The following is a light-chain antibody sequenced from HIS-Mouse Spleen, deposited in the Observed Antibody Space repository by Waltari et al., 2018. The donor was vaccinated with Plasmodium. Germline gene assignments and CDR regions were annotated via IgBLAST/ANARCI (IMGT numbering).Light chain of an antibody. CDR3: YSTDSSGNHRV. CDR2: EDS. V-gene: IGLV3-10*01. CDR1: ALPKKY. Sequence: SYELTQPPSVSVSPGQTARITCSGDALPKKYAYWYQQKSGQAPVMVIYEDSQRPSGIPERFSGSSSGTMATLTLRGAQVEDEADYYCYSTDSSGNHRVFGGGTKLTVL. J-gene: IGLJ3*02.